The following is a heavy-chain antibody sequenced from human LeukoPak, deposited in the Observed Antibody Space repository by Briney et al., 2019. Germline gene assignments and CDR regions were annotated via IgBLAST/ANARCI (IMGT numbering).Heavy chain of an antibody. J-gene: IGHJ4*02. Sequence: PGGSLRLSCAASGFTFSRYSMNWVRQAPGKGLEWVAVISYDGSNKYYADSVKGRFTISRDNSKNTLYLQMNSLRAEDTAVYYCARGPHYDILTGYSEGGYFDYWGQGTLVTVSS. CDR2: ISYDGSNK. V-gene: IGHV3-30*04. CDR3: ARGPHYDILTGYSEGGYFDY. CDR1: GFTFSRYS. D-gene: IGHD3-9*01.